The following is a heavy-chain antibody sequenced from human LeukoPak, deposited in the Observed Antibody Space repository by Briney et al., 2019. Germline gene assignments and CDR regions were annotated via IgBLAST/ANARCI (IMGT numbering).Heavy chain of an antibody. Sequence: GASVKVSCKASGYTFTSYGIIWVRQAPGQRLECMGWISAYNGNTNYAQKLQGRVTMTTDTSTSTAYMELRSLRSDDTAVYYCARTAAGPRNWFDPWGQGTLVTVST. J-gene: IGHJ5*02. CDR2: ISAYNGNT. CDR3: ARTAAGPRNWFDP. CDR1: GYTFTSYG. V-gene: IGHV1-18*01. D-gene: IGHD6-13*01.